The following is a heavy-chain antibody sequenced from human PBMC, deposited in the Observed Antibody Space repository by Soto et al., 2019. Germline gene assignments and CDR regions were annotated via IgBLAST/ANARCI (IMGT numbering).Heavy chain of an antibody. D-gene: IGHD4-17*01. CDR2: INISNGNT. V-gene: IGHV1-3*04. J-gene: IGHJ4*02. Sequence: AAAQILCEPSGGTLSRYPITWGLQAPGQRIECMGWINISNGNTEYSQNFQGRVTLTRDTSASTAYMELSSLRSEDTAVYYCASDTDLTLVTTLDDWGQGTPVTVSS. CDR3: ASDTDLTLVTTLDD. CDR1: GGTLSRYP.